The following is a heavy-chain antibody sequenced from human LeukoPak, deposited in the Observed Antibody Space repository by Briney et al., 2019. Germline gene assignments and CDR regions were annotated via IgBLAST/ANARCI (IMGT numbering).Heavy chain of an antibody. CDR1: GFTFNLYA. Sequence: GGSLRLSCSASGFTFNLYAMHWVRQAPGKGLEYVSGISANGDSTYYADSVKGRFTISRDNPKNTLYLQMNSLRAEDTAVYYCANTQGGAFDIWGQGTMVTVSS. D-gene: IGHD1-26*01. CDR3: ANTQGGAFDI. J-gene: IGHJ3*02. CDR2: ISANGDST. V-gene: IGHV3-64*04.